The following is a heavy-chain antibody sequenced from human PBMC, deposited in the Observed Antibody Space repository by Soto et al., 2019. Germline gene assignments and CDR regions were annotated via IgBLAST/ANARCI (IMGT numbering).Heavy chain of an antibody. CDR2: IVVGSGNT. J-gene: IGHJ6*02. V-gene: IGHV1-58*01. CDR3: AAPITQWRYFYYGMDV. D-gene: IGHD6-19*01. Sequence: GASVKVSCKASGFTFTSSAVQWVRQARGQRLEWIGWIVVGSGNTNYAQKFQERVTITRDMSTSTAYMELSSLRSEDTAVYYCAAPITQWRYFYYGMDVWGQGTTVTVSS. CDR1: GFTFTSSA.